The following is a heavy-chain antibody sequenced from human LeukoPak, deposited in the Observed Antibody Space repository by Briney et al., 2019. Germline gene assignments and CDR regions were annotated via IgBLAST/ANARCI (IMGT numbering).Heavy chain of an antibody. J-gene: IGHJ4*02. Sequence: GGTLRLSCAASGFTFSSYWMHCVRQAPGKGLVWGSRITTDGSRTDYADSVKGRFHIPRDNAKNRLYLQMNRLSAEDTAVYYWARDKYIDWGQGTLVTVSS. D-gene: IGHD1-1*01. V-gene: IGHV3-74*01. CDR1: GFTFSSYW. CDR2: ITTDGSRT. CDR3: ARDKYID.